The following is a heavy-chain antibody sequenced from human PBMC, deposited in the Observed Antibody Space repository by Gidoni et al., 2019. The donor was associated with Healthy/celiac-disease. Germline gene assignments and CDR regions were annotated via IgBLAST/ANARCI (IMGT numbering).Heavy chain of an antibody. Sequence: QVQLQQWGAGLLKPSETLSLTCAVYGGSFSGYYWRGIRQPPGKGLEWIGEINHSGSTNYNPSLKSRVTISVDTSKNQFSLKLSSVTAADTAVYYCARGQQQLVPKLATTFYGMDVWGQGTTVTVSS. CDR2: INHSGST. J-gene: IGHJ6*02. CDR1: GGSFSGYY. V-gene: IGHV4-34*01. CDR3: ARGQQQLVPKLATTFYGMDV. D-gene: IGHD6-13*01.